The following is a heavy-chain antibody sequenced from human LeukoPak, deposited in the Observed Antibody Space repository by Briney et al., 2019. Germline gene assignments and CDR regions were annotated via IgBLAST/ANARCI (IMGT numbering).Heavy chain of an antibody. V-gene: IGHV1-8*02. J-gene: IGHJ4*02. CDR2: MSPNSGNA. D-gene: IGHD1-26*01. CDR1: GYTFTSYD. Sequence: ASMKVSCKASGYTFTSYDINWVRQATGQGLEWMGWMSPNSGNAGYARKFQGRVTMTRDTSINTAYMELSSLRSEDTAVYYCARGLRGEILQTGYWGQGTLVTVSS. CDR3: ARGLRGEILQTGY.